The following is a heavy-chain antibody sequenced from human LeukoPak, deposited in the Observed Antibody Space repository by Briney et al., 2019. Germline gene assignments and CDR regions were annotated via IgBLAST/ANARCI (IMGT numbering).Heavy chain of an antibody. CDR1: GFTFSSYS. CDR3: ARDLGYYYASSGD. Sequence: GESLRLSCAASGFTFSSYSMNWVRQAPGKGLEWVSYISSSSSTIYYADSVKGRFTISRDNAKNSLYLQMNSLRAEDTAVYYCARDLGYYYASSGDWGQGTLVTVSS. J-gene: IGHJ4*02. CDR2: ISSSSSTI. D-gene: IGHD3-22*01. V-gene: IGHV3-48*01.